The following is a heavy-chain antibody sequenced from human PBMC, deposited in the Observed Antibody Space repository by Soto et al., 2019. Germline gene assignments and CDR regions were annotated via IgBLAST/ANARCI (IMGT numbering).Heavy chain of an antibody. CDR1: GGTLSSYT. Sequence: QVQLVQSVAEVQKPGSSLRVSCAASGGTLSSYTFNWVRQAPGQGLEWMGRIIPVLNITNYAQNFKGRVTITADKSTSTVYMELSSLRSDDSAIYYCARGVWVTDGGMNYYYYMDVWGKGSTVTVSS. V-gene: IGHV1-69*02. CDR3: ARGVWVTDGGMNYYYYMDV. J-gene: IGHJ6*03. D-gene: IGHD2-21*02. CDR2: IIPVLNIT.